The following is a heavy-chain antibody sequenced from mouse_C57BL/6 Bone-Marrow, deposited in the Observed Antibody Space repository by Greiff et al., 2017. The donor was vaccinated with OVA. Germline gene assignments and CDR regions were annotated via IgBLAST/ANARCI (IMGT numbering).Heavy chain of an antibody. V-gene: IGHV5-6*01. J-gene: IGHJ3*01. CDR1: GFTFSSYG. CDR3: ASAAAWVAY. Sequence: EVMLVESGGDLVKPGGSLKLSCAASGFTFSSYGMSWVRQTPDTRLEWVATISSGGSYTYYPDSVKGRFTISRDNAKNTLYLQMSSLTSEDTARDYCASAAAWVAYWGQGTLVTVSA. CDR2: ISSGGSYT.